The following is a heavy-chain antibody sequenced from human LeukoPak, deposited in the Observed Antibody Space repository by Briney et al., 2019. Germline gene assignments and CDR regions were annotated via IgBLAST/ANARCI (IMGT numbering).Heavy chain of an antibody. CDR3: ARGRRATVVIPELYFDY. J-gene: IGHJ4*02. D-gene: IGHD4-23*01. CDR2: MNPNSGNT. Sequence: ASVKVSCEASGYTFTSYDINWVRQATGQGLEWMGLMNPNSGNTGYAQKFQGRVTMTRNTSISTAYMELSSLRSDDTAVYYCARGRRATVVIPELYFDYWGQGTLVTVSS. CDR1: GYTFTSYD. V-gene: IGHV1-8*01.